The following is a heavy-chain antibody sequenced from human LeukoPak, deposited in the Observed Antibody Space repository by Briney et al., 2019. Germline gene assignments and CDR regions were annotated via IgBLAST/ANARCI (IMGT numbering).Heavy chain of an antibody. CDR3: ARDTYHYESSGYPDY. Sequence: ASVKVSCKASGYTFTSYYMHWVRQAPGQGLEWMGIINPSGGSTSYAQKFQGRVTMTTDTSTSTAYMELRSLRSDDTAVYYCARDTYHYESSGYPDYWGQGTLVTVSS. J-gene: IGHJ4*02. CDR1: GYTFTSYY. CDR2: INPSGGST. V-gene: IGHV1-46*01. D-gene: IGHD3-22*01.